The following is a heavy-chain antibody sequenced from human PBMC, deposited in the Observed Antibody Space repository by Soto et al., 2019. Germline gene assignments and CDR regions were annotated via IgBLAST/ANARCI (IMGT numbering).Heavy chain of an antibody. Sequence: SQTLSLTCAISGDSVSSNSAAWNWIRPSPSRGLEWLGRTYYRSKWYNDYAVSVKRRITINPDTSKNQFSLQLNSVTPEETAVSCCARGTGAGQCYYYYGMDVCGEGTTVTVSS. CDR3: ARGTGAGQCYYYYGMDV. D-gene: IGHD6-19*01. CDR2: TYYRSKWYN. V-gene: IGHV6-1*01. J-gene: IGHJ6*04. CDR1: GDSVSSNSAA.